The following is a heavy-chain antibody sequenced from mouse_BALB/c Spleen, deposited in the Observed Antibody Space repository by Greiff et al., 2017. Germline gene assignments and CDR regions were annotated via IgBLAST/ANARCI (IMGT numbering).Heavy chain of an antibody. V-gene: IGHV5-17*02. CDR1: GFTLSSFG. CDR3: ARSATMRAMDY. CDR2: ISSGSSTI. D-gene: IGHD2-4*01. Sequence: EVKLVESGGGLVQPGGSRKLSCAASGFTLSSFGMHWVRQAPEKGLEWVAYISSGSSTIYYADTVKGRFTISRDNPKNTLFLQMTSLRSEDTAMYYCARSATMRAMDYWGQGTSVTVSS. J-gene: IGHJ4*01.